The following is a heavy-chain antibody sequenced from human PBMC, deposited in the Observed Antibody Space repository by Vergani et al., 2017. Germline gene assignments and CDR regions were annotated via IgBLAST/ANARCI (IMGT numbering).Heavy chain of an antibody. J-gene: IGHJ6*02. CDR1: GGTFSSYA. D-gene: IGHD4-17*01. CDR3: ARDGGYGDYYYYYDGMDV. Sequence: QVQLVQSGAEVKKPGSSVKVSCKASGGTFSSYAISWVRQAPGQGLEWMGRIIPILGIANYAQKFQGKVTITADKSTGTAYMELSSLRSEDTAVYYCARDGGYGDYYYYYDGMDVWGQGTTVTVSS. CDR2: IIPILGIA. V-gene: IGHV1-69*04.